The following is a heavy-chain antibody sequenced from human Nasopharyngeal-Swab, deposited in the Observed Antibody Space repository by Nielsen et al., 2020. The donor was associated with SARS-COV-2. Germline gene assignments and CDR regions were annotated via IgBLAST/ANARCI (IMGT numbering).Heavy chain of an antibody. CDR2: IYYSGST. D-gene: IGHD6-19*01. J-gene: IGHJ4*02. V-gene: IGHV4-59*12. CDR3: ARVAIAVAVYFDY. CDR1: GGSISSYY. Sequence: GSLRLSYTVSGGSISSYYWSWIRQPPGKGLEWIGYIYYSGSTNYNPSLKSRVTISVDTSKNQFSLKLSSVTAADTAVYYCARVAIAVAVYFDYWGQGTLVTVSS.